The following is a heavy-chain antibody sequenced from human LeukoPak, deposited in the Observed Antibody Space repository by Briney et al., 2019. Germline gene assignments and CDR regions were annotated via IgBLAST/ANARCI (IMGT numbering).Heavy chain of an antibody. Sequence: SETLSLTCTVSGGSISNSNYYWGWIRQPPGKGLEWIGSMYYSGATYYNPSLKSRVIISVDMSKNQFSLKLSSVTAADTAVYYCGRQVGAAAGSGYWGQGTLVTVSS. V-gene: IGHV4-39*01. J-gene: IGHJ4*02. D-gene: IGHD6-13*01. CDR1: GGSISNSNYY. CDR3: GRQVGAAAGSGY. CDR2: MYYSGAT.